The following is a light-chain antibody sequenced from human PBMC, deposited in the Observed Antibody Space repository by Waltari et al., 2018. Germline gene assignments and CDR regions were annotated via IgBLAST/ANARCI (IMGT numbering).Light chain of an antibody. Sequence: QSALTQPPSVYGSPGQSVTISCTGTGDVIGGFEYVYWYQQDPGKAPKLLIFDVNKRPSGVPGRFSGSKSGNTASLTISRLQAEDESAYYCCSYAGTYSYVFGTGTEVTVL. V-gene: IGLV2-11*01. CDR3: CSYAGTYSYV. CDR1: GDVIGGFEY. J-gene: IGLJ1*01. CDR2: DVN.